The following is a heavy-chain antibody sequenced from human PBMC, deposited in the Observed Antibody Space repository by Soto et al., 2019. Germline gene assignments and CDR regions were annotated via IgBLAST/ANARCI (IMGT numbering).Heavy chain of an antibody. D-gene: IGHD6-13*01. J-gene: IGHJ4*02. CDR3: ARVGAIAPAEGDY. Sequence: QIQLVQSGTEVREPGASVKGSCQASGYTFTSYGIIWVRQAPGQGLELMGWISGYNNNKKYAQKYQARVTMTTDTSTRTAYMERRSLRSDDTAVYYCARVGAIAPAEGDYWGQGTLVTVSS. CDR2: ISGYNNNK. V-gene: IGHV1-18*01. CDR1: GYTFTSYG.